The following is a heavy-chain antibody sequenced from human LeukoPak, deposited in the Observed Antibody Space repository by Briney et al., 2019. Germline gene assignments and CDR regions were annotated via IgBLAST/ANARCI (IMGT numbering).Heavy chain of an antibody. J-gene: IGHJ6*03. Sequence: PGGSLRLSCAASGFTFSGSAMHWVRQASGKGLEWVGRIRSKANSYATAYAASVKGRFTISRDDSKNTAYLQMNSLKTEDTAVYYCTRHSRYYYDSSGPPPPAGSYYYMDVWGKGTTVTVSS. D-gene: IGHD3-22*01. CDR1: GFTFSGSA. V-gene: IGHV3-73*01. CDR3: TRHSRYYYDSSGPPPPAGSYYYMDV. CDR2: IRSKANSYAT.